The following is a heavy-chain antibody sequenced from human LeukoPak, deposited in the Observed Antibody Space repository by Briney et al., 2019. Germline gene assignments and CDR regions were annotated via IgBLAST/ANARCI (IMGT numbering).Heavy chain of an antibody. CDR1: GGSISGYY. Sequence: SETLSLTCTVSGGSISGYYWSWLRQPPGKGLEWLGYIYYSGSTNYNPSLKSRVTISVDTSKNQFSLKLTSVTAADTAVYYCARHYKYDTSGYYTLDYWGQGTLVTVSS. CDR2: IYYSGST. D-gene: IGHD3-22*01. J-gene: IGHJ4*02. CDR3: ARHYKYDTSGYYTLDY. V-gene: IGHV4-59*08.